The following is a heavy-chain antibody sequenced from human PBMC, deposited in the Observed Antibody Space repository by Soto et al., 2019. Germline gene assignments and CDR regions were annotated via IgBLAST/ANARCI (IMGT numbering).Heavy chain of an antibody. CDR2: IYYSGST. V-gene: IGHV4-31*03. J-gene: IGHJ2*01. D-gene: IGHD2-2*01. CDR1: GGSISSGGYY. Sequence: QVQLQESGPGLVKPSQTLSLTCTVSGGSISSGGYYWSWIRQHPGKGLEWIGYIYYSGSTYYNPSLKSRVNISVDTSKNQFSLKLSSVTAADTAVYYCARHPGSDIVVVPAAKWYFDLWGRGTLVTVSS. CDR3: ARHPGSDIVVVPAAKWYFDL.